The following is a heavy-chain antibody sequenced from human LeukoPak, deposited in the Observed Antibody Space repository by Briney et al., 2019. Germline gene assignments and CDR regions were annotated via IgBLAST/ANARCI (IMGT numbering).Heavy chain of an antibody. V-gene: IGHV3-23*01. J-gene: IGHJ5*02. CDR3: AKDRDIVVVHWFDP. CDR2: IGGSNGIT. CDR1: RFTFNSYA. Sequence: GGSLRLSCAAFRFTFNSYAMSWVRQAPGKGLEWVSVIGGSNGITFYVGSVKGRFTISRDNSKNTLYLQMNSLRAEDTAVYYCAKDRDIVVVHWFDPWGQGTLVTVSS. D-gene: IGHD2-2*01.